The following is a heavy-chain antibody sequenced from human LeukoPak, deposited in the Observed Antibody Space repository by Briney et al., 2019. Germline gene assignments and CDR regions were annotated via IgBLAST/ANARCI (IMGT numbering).Heavy chain of an antibody. J-gene: IGHJ6*03. CDR2: ISSNGGST. CDR3: ARGYDFWSGYPSGMDV. D-gene: IGHD3-3*01. V-gene: IGHV3-64*01. CDR1: GFTFSSYA. Sequence: GGSLRLSCAASGFTFSSYAMHWVRQAPGKGLEYVSAISSNGGSTYYANSVKGRFTISRDNSKHTLYLQMGSLRAEDMAVYYCARGYDFWSGYPSGMDVWGKGTMVTVSS.